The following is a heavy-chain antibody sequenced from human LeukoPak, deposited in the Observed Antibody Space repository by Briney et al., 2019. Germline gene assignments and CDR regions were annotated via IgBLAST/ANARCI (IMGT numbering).Heavy chain of an antibody. CDR2: INHNGNVN. Sequence: GGSLRLSCAASGFTFSSYAMNWARQAPGKGLEWVASINHNGNVNYYVDSVKGRFTISRDNAKNSLYLQMSNLRAEDTAVYFCARGGGLDVWGQGATVTVSS. CDR3: ARGGGLDV. CDR1: GFTFSSYA. V-gene: IGHV3-7*03. D-gene: IGHD3-16*01. J-gene: IGHJ6*02.